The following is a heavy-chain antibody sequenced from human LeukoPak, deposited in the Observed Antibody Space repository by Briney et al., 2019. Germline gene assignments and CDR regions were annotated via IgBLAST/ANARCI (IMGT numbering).Heavy chain of an antibody. Sequence: PSETLSLTCAVYGGSFSGYYWSWIRQPPGKGLEWIGSIYYSGSTYYNPSLKSRVTISVDTSKNQFSLKLSSVTAADTAVYYCARHLPRELIDYWGQGTLVTVSS. V-gene: IGHV4-34*01. D-gene: IGHD1-26*01. CDR3: ARHLPRELIDY. J-gene: IGHJ4*02. CDR1: GGSFSGYY. CDR2: IYYSGST.